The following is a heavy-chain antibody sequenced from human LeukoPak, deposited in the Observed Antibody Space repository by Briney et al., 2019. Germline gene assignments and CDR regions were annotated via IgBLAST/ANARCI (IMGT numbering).Heavy chain of an antibody. V-gene: IGHV3-23*01. J-gene: IGHJ6*02. Sequence: QTGGSLRLSCAASGFTFSSYAMSWVRQAPGKGLEWVSAISGSGGSTYYADSVKGRFTISRDNSKNTLYLQMNSLRADDTAVYYCAREAVMPVAPVKIGTSDRPLYEYYGLDVWGQGTTVTVS. CDR3: AREAVMPVAPVKIGTSDRPLYEYYGLDV. CDR2: ISGSGGST. D-gene: IGHD1/OR15-1a*01. CDR1: GFTFSSYA.